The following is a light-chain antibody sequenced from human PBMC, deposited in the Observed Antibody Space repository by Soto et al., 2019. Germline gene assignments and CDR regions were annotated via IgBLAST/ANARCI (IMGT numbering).Light chain of an antibody. CDR2: AAS. CDR3: QQSYSTPLT. Sequence: DIQMTQSPSSLSSSVGDRVTITCRASQSISSYLNWYQQKPGKAPKLLIYAASSLQSGVPSSFSGSGSGTDFTLPISSLQPEDFATYYCQQSYSTPLTIGGGTKVEIK. J-gene: IGKJ4*01. V-gene: IGKV1-39*01. CDR1: QSISSY.